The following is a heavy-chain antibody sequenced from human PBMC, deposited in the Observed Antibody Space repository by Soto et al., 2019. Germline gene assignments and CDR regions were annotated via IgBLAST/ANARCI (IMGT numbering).Heavy chain of an antibody. J-gene: IGHJ4*02. CDR1: GYTFTSYG. Sequence: ASVKVSCKPSGYTFTSYGISWVRQAPGQGLEWLGWISAYNGNTNYAQNLQGRVTMTTDTSTSTAYMELRSLRSDDTAVYYCARVSPGTYNFDYWGQGTLVTVSS. V-gene: IGHV1-18*01. CDR2: ISAYNGNT. D-gene: IGHD1-1*01. CDR3: ARVSPGTYNFDY.